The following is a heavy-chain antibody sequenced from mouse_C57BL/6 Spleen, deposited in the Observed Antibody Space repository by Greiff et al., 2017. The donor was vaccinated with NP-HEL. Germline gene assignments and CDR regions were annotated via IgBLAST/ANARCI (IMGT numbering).Heavy chain of an antibody. CDR1: GYTFTSYW. V-gene: IGHV1-64*01. D-gene: IGHD1-1*01. CDR3: ARRGITTVVGLDY. Sequence: VQLQQSGAELVKPGASVKLSCKASGYTFTSYWMHWVKQRPGQGLEWIGMIHPNSGSTNYNEKFKSKATLTVDKSSSTAYMQLSSLTSEDSAVYYCARRGITTVVGLDYWGQGTTLTVSS. J-gene: IGHJ2*01. CDR2: IHPNSGST.